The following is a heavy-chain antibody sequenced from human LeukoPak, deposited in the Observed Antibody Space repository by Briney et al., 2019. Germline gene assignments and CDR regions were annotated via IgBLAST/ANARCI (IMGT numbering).Heavy chain of an antibody. CDR2: ISSDGANA. CDR3: ARDYYAYDAFDI. D-gene: IGHD3-22*01. V-gene: IGHV3-74*01. J-gene: IGHJ3*02. Sequence: GGSLRLSCAASGFTFSTYWMHWVRQVPGMGLVWVSRISSDGANANYADSVKGRFTISRDNAKNTLYLQMNSLRAEDTAVYYCARDYYAYDAFDIWGQGTMVTVSS. CDR1: GFTFSTYW.